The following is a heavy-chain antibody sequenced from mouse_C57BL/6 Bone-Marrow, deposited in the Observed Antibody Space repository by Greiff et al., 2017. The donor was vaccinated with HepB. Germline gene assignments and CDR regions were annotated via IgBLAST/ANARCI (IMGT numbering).Heavy chain of an antibody. Sequence: VQLQQSGAELVRPGTSVKVSCKASGYAFTNYLIEWVKQRPGQGLEWIGVINPGSGGTNYNEKFKGKATLTADKSSSTAYMQLSSLTSEDSAVYFCARGRNGYYPYYCDYWGQGTTLTVSS. CDR2: INPGSGGT. CDR3: ARGRNGYYPYYCDY. CDR1: GYAFTNYL. J-gene: IGHJ2*01. V-gene: IGHV1-54*01. D-gene: IGHD2-3*01.